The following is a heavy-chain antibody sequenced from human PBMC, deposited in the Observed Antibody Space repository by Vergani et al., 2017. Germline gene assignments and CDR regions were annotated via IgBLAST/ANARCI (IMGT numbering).Heavy chain of an antibody. Sequence: EVRLVESGGGVGRPGESLRLSCAASGFTFDDHGMSWVRQAPGKWLEWVSGINWMGDTTGYVDSVKGRFTISRDNAKNFLYLQMDSLRVDDTAMYYCARGIEAAGTDYWGQVTLVTVSS. CDR3: ARGIEAAGTDY. D-gene: IGHD6-13*01. CDR1: GFTFDDHG. V-gene: IGHV3-20*04. CDR2: INWMGDTT. J-gene: IGHJ4*02.